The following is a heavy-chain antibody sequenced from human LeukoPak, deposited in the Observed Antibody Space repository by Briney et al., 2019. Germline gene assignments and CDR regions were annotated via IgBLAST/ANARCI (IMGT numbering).Heavy chain of an antibody. D-gene: IGHD2-2*01. CDR2: IYDSGST. J-gene: IGHJ5*02. V-gene: IGHV4-59*01. CDR3: AGTAVVVPAAIYWFDP. CDR1: GGSISSYY. Sequence: SETLSLTCTVSGGSISSYYWSWIRQPPGKGLEWIGYIYDSGSTNYNPSLKSRVTISVDTSKNQFSLKLSSVTAADTAVYYCAGTAVVVPAAIYWFDPWGQGTLVTVSS.